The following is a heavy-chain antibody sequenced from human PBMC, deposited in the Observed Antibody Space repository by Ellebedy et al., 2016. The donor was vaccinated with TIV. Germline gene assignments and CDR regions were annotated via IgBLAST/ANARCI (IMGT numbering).Heavy chain of an antibody. D-gene: IGHD3-10*01. J-gene: IGHJ5*02. CDR2: IHYSGNT. Sequence: SETLSLXXSVSGGSMSSVDYYWNWIRQHPGKGLEWIGYIHYSGNTYYNPSLKSRVSISVDTSKNQFSLKLSSVTAADTAVYYCARGFGEFSAWFDPWGQGTLVTVSS. CDR3: ARGFGEFSAWFDP. V-gene: IGHV4-31*03. CDR1: GGSMSSVDYY.